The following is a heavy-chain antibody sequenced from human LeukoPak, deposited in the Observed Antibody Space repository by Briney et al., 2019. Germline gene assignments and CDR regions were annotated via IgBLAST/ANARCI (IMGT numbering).Heavy chain of an antibody. J-gene: IGHJ4*02. V-gene: IGHV5-51*01. Sequence: GGSLKISWKGSGYSFSSYWIGWGRQMPGKRPEGMGIIYPGDSDTRYSPSFQGQVTISADKSISTAYLQWSSLKASDTAMYYCARLMVVTAIPYYFDYWGQGTLVTVSS. CDR3: ARLMVVTAIPYYFDY. CDR2: IYPGDSDT. CDR1: GYSFSSYW. D-gene: IGHD2-21*02.